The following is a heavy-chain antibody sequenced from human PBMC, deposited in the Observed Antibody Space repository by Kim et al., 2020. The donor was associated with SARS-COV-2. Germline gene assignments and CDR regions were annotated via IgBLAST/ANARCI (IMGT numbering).Heavy chain of an antibody. D-gene: IGHD3-16*01. CDR2: IRPSDSDT. CDR3: ARQDGGGIFYFDY. V-gene: IGHV5-51*01. Sequence: GESLKIPCTGSGYIFTYWIAWVRLVPGKGLEWMGVIRPSDSDTRYSPSFRGQVTISVDMSLNSAYLQWNSLKASDSAMYYCARQDGGGIFYFDYWGQGALVTVSS. J-gene: IGHJ4*02. CDR1: GYIFTYW.